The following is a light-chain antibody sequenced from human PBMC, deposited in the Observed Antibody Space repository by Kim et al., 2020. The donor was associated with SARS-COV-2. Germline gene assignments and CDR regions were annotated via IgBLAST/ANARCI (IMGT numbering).Light chain of an antibody. Sequence: SPVERSTLPCRAGQGVVSYLAWYQQKPSQAPRLLIYDASNRATGILARFSGSGSGTDFTLTISSLEPEDFTVYYCKQRINWPSITFGEGTRLEIK. CDR3: KQRINWPSIT. CDR2: DAS. CDR1: QGVVSY. J-gene: IGKJ5*01. V-gene: IGKV3-11*01.